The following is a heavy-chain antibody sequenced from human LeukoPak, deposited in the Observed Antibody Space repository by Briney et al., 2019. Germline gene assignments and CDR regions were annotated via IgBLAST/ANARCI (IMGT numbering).Heavy chain of an antibody. CDR2: IIPIFGTA. D-gene: IGHD3-16*01. V-gene: IGHV1-69*13. CDR1: GGTFSSYA. J-gene: IGHJ4*02. CDR3: ARDRLSAIGYFDY. Sequence: SVNVSCKASGGTFSSYAISWVRQAPGQGLEWMGGIIPIFGTANYAQKFQGRVTITADESTSTAYMELSSLRSEDTAVYYCARDRLSAIGYFDYWGQGTLVTVSS.